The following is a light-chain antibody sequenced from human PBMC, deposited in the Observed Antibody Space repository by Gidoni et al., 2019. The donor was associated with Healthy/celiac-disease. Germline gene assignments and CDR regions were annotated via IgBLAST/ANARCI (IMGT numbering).Light chain of an antibody. CDR3: QQYNNWPRT. J-gene: IGKJ1*01. CDR2: GAT. CDR1: QSVSSN. V-gene: IGKV3-15*01. Sequence: EIVMTHPPATLSVSPGERATLPCRASQSVSSNLARYQQKPGQAPRLLIYGATTRATGTPARFSGSGSGTEFTLTISSLQSEDFAVYYCQQYNNWPRTFGQGTKVEIK.